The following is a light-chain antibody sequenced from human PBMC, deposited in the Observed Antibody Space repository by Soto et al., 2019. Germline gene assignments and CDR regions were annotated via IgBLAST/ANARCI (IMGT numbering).Light chain of an antibody. CDR2: GAS. Sequence: EIGMTQSPATLSVSPGDRATLSCRASHSVGSNLAWYQQKPGQGPRLLIYGASTRATGIPDRFSGSGSGTEFSLTFSSLQSEDFAVYCCQQYNNWPYTFGQGAKLE. J-gene: IGKJ2*01. CDR3: QQYNNWPYT. V-gene: IGKV3-15*01. CDR1: HSVGSN.